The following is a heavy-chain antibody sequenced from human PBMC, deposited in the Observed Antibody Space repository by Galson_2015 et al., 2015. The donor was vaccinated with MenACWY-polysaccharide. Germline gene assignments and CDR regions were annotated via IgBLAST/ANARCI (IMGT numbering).Heavy chain of an antibody. J-gene: IGHJ4*02. CDR3: ARNPSRLDIAAASN. V-gene: IGHV3-30*02. D-gene: IGHD6-13*01. CDR1: GFTFRGNG. Sequence: SLRISCAASGFTFRGNGMNWVRQAPGKGLEWVALIRNDEISKHYIDAVKGRFSISRDNSKNTLYLQMNTLRPEDTAVYYCARNPSRLDIAAASNWGQGALVTVSS. CDR2: IRNDEISK.